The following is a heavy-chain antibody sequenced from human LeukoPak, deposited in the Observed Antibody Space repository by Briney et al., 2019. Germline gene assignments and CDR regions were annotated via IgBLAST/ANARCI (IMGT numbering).Heavy chain of an antibody. Sequence: SETLSLTCTVSGGSISSYYWSWIRQPPAKGLEWIGYIYYSGSTNYNPSLKSRVTISVDTSKNQFSLKLSSVTAADTAVYYCARYGDARGLDYWGQGTLVTVSS. CDR3: ARYGDARGLDY. V-gene: IGHV4-59*01. J-gene: IGHJ4*02. CDR2: IYYSGST. CDR1: GGSISSYY. D-gene: IGHD4-17*01.